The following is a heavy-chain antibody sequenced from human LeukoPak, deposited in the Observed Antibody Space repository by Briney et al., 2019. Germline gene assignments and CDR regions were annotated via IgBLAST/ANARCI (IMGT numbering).Heavy chain of an antibody. CDR2: ISSSGSTI. V-gene: IGHV3-48*04. D-gene: IGHD3-3*01. CDR3: ARGPEVLRFLEWSRPADSIPFYY. Sequence: PGGSLRLSCAASGFTFSSYSMNWVRQAPGKGLEWVSYISSSGSTIYYADSVKGRFTISRDNAKNSLYLQMNSLRAEDTAVYYCARGPEVLRFLEWSRPADSIPFYYWGQGTLVTVSS. J-gene: IGHJ4*02. CDR1: GFTFSSYS.